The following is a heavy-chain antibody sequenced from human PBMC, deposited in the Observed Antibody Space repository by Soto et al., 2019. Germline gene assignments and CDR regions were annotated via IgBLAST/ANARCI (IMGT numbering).Heavy chain of an antibody. CDR1: GCSIGNSHSF. CDR2: VYYTGGA. J-gene: IGHJ4*02. D-gene: IGHD3-22*01. Sequence: DTLSLTCDVSGCSIGNSHSFWGWIRQPPGKGLEFIGSVYYTGGAYYNPSLKSRVTVYVDTSKNKLSLRVNSVTAADTALYYCLRVVEDDTRQPHYESWGQGIMVTVXS. CDR3: LRVVEDDTRQPHYES. V-gene: IGHV4-39*03.